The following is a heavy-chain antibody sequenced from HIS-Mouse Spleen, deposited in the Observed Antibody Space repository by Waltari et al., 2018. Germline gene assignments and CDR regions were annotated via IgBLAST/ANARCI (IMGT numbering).Heavy chain of an antibody. Sequence: QGLEWMGWISAYNGNTNYAQKLQGRVTMTTDTSTSTAYMELRSLRSDDTAVYYCARSGRYCSGGSCYYRFDYWGQGTLVTVSS. CDR3: ARSGRYCSGGSCYYRFDY. V-gene: IGHV1-18*01. J-gene: IGHJ4*02. CDR2: ISAYNGNT. D-gene: IGHD2-15*01.